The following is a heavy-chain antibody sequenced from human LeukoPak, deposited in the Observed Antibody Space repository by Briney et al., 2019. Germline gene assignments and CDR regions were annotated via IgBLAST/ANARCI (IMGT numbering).Heavy chain of an antibody. CDR1: GFTFSSFS. Sequence: GRSLRLSCAASGFTFSSFSMHWVRQAPGKGLEWVAVISYDGNNKHYADSVKGRFTISRDTSKNTLYLQMNSLRAEDTAMYYCVRDRCSSCHYFDCWGQETLVTVSS. CDR3: VRDRCSSCHYFDC. J-gene: IGHJ4*02. CDR2: ISYDGNNK. V-gene: IGHV3-30-3*01. D-gene: IGHD6-13*01.